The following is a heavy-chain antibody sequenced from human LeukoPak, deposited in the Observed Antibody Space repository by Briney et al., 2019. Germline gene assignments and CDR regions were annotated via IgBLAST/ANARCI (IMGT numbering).Heavy chain of an antibody. D-gene: IGHD1-26*01. Sequence: PGGSLRLSCAASGFTLSSYWMSWVRQAPGMGLEWVANINEDGSKKFYVDSVKGRFTISRDNAKNSLYLQMNSLRAGDTAVYYCARENIVGSTWGDIDYWGQGTLVTVSS. V-gene: IGHV3-7*01. CDR3: ARENIVGSTWGDIDY. J-gene: IGHJ4*02. CDR2: INEDGSKK. CDR1: GFTLSSYW.